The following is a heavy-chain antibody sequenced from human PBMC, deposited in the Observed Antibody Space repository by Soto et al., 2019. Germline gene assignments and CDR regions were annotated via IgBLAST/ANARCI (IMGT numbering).Heavy chain of an antibody. CDR1: GGSISSGSYY. J-gene: IGHJ6*02. D-gene: IGHD3-10*01. Sequence: QVQLQESGPGLVKPSQTLSLTCTVSGGSISSGSYYWSWIRQLPGKGLEWIGYIYYSWSTYYNPSLKSRVTMSVDTSKNQFSLKLNSVTAADTAVYYCATRTDYYYGSGSLGGMDVWGQGTTVTVSS. V-gene: IGHV4-31*03. CDR3: ATRTDYYYGSGSLGGMDV. CDR2: IYYSWST.